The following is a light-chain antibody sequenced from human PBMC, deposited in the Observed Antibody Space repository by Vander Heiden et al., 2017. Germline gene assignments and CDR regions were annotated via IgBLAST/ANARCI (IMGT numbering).Light chain of an antibody. J-gene: IGKJ1*01. CDR3: MQALQTWT. CDR1: QSLLHSNGYNY. V-gene: IGKV2-28*01. Sequence: DIVMTQSPLSLPVTPGEPASISCRSSQSLLHSNGYNYLDWYLQKPGQSPQLLIYLGSNRASGVPDRVRGSGSGTDFTLKISRVEAEDVGVYYCMQALQTWTFGQGTKVEIK. CDR2: LGS.